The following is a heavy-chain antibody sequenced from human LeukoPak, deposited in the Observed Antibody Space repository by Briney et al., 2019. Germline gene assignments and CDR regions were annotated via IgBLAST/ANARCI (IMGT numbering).Heavy chain of an antibody. V-gene: IGHV3-48*03. CDR3: ARDPTYYYGSGTYSHYYGMDV. CDR2: ISSSASTI. Sequence: GGSLRLSCAACGFIFSSYEMIWVPQAPGKGLVGVSYISSSASTIHYADSVKGRFTVSRDNAKNSLYLQMNSLRAEDTAVYYCARDPTYYYGSGTYSHYYGMDVWGQGTTVTVSS. D-gene: IGHD3-10*01. CDR1: GFIFSSYE. J-gene: IGHJ6*02.